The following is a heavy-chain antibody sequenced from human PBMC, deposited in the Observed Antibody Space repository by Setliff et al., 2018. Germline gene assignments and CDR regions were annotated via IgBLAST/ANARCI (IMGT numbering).Heavy chain of an antibody. Sequence: SVKVSCKASESTFKTYAINWVRQAPGQGLEWMGGIIPIFNTPNFAQKFQGRVTITADVSASAAYMDLSSLRSEDTAVYFCARVYCSGGSCYRNDAFDVWGQGTMVTVSS. V-gene: IGHV1-69*13. CDR1: ESTFKTYA. CDR3: ARVYCSGGSCYRNDAFDV. J-gene: IGHJ3*01. CDR2: IIPIFNTP. D-gene: IGHD2-15*01.